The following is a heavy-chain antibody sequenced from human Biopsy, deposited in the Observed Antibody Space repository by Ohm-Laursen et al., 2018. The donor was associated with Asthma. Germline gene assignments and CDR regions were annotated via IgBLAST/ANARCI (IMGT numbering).Heavy chain of an antibody. D-gene: IGHD2-2*01. V-gene: IGHV1-69*01. Sequence: SSVNVSCKSLGGTFNTYVIGWVRQAPGQGLEGMGGINSVFGTTTYPQKFQDRVTITADDSTRTVYMELSSLRSEDTAVYYCARKAGSCISRTCYSLDFWGQGTLVTVSS. CDR3: ARKAGSCISRTCYSLDF. CDR1: GGTFNTYV. CDR2: INSVFGTT. J-gene: IGHJ4*02.